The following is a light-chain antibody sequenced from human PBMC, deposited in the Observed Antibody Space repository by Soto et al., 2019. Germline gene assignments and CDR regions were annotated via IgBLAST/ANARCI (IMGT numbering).Light chain of an antibody. J-gene: IGKJ4*01. CDR1: QSVNSKY. Sequence: EIVLTQSPGTLSLSPGERASLSCRASQSVNSKYLAWYQQKPGQAPRLVIYGASNRATGLPDRFIGSGSGTDFTLTISRLEPEDFAFYYCHHYGSSFGGGTRGEFE. CDR2: GAS. V-gene: IGKV3-20*01. CDR3: HHYGSS.